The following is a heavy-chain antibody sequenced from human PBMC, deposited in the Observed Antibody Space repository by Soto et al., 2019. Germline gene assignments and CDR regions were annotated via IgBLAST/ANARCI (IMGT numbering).Heavy chain of an antibody. D-gene: IGHD5-18*01. Sequence: GGSLRLSCAASGFTFSSYSMNWVRQAPGKGLEWVSYISSSSSTIYYADSVKGRFTISRDNAKNSLYLQMNSLRDEDTAVYYCARAAYSYGSSYNWFDPWGQGTLVTVSS. J-gene: IGHJ5*02. CDR3: ARAAYSYGSSYNWFDP. V-gene: IGHV3-48*02. CDR1: GFTFSSYS. CDR2: ISSSSSTI.